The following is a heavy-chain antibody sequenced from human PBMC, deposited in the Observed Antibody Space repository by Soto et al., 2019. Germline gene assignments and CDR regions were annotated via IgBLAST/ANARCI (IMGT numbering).Heavy chain of an antibody. V-gene: IGHV3-23*01. CDR1: GFTFSSYA. J-gene: IGHJ1*01. D-gene: IGHD4-17*01. Sequence: GGSLRLSCAASGFTFSSYAMSWVRQAPGKGLEWVSAISGSGGSTYYADSVKGRFTISRDNSKNTLYLQMNSLRAEDTAVYYCAKDSRTVTTLAECFQHWGQGTLVTVSS. CDR3: AKDSRTVTTLAECFQH. CDR2: ISGSGGST.